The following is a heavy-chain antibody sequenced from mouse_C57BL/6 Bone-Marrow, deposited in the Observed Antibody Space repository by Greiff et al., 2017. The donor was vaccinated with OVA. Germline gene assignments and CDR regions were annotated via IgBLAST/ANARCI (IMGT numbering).Heavy chain of an antibody. CDR2: ISYDGSN. CDR3: ARRGITTGFAY. CDR1: GYSITSGYY. Sequence: DVKLQESGPGLVKPSQSLSLTCSVTGYSITSGYYWNWIRQFPGNKLEWMGYISYDGSNNYNPSLKNRISITRDTSKNQFFLKLNSVTTEDTATYYCARRGITTGFAYWGQGTLVTVSA. J-gene: IGHJ3*01. V-gene: IGHV3-6*01. D-gene: IGHD1-1*01.